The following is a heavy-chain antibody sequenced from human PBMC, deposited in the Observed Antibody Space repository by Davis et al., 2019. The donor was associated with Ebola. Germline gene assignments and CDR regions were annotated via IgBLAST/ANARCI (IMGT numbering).Heavy chain of an antibody. V-gene: IGHV3-53*01. CDR1: GFTVSSNH. CDR3: TRVKDNSGYYYGAMGS. J-gene: IGHJ5*02. D-gene: IGHD3-22*01. Sequence: PGGSLRLSCAASGFTVSSNHMSWVRQAPGKGLEWVSVIYDQSTAYADSVKGRFTISRDTSKDTVYLQINSLKTEDTAVYYCTRVKDNSGYYYGAMGSWGQGTLVTVSS. CDR2: IYDQST.